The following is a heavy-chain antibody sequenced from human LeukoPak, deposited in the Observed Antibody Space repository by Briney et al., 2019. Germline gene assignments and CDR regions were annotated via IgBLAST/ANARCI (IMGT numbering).Heavy chain of an antibody. CDR3: AKDRYYYYDSSGMLFDY. CDR2: IRYDGSNK. V-gene: IGHV3-30*02. CDR1: GFTFSSYA. Sequence: GGSLRLSCAASGFTFSSYAMSWVRQAPGKGLEWVAFIRYDGSNKYYADSVKGRFTVSRDNSKNTLYLQMNSLRAEDTAVYYCAKDRYYYYDSSGMLFDYWGQGTLVTVSS. D-gene: IGHD3-22*01. J-gene: IGHJ4*02.